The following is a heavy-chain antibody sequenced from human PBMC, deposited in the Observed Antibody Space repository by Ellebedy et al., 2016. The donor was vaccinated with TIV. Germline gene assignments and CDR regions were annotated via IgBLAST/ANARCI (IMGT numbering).Heavy chain of an antibody. CDR3: ARALNHVDTVSTAPLDC. Sequence: GESLKISCAASGFTFSASGMTWARQAPGKGLEWVSGISSGGITYYADSVRGRFTISRDNSQNTLYLLMNSLRGDDTAIYYCARALNHVDTVSTAPLDCWGQGTLVTVSS. V-gene: IGHV3-53*05. CDR2: ISSGGIT. CDR1: GFTFSASG. J-gene: IGHJ4*02. D-gene: IGHD5/OR15-5a*01.